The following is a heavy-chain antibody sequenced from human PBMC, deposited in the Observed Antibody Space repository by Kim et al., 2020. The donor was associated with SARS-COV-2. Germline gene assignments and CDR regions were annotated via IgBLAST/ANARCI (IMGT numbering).Heavy chain of an antibody. Sequence: SVKVSCKASGGTFSSYAISWVRQAPGQGLEWMGRIITILDIANYAQKFQGRVTITADKYTSTAYMELSSLRSEDTAVYYCARGDTTDRGRFDYWGQGTLVTVSS. CDR2: IITILDIA. J-gene: IGHJ4*02. D-gene: IGHD3-10*01. V-gene: IGHV1-69*04. CDR3: ARGDTTDRGRFDY. CDR1: GGTFSSYA.